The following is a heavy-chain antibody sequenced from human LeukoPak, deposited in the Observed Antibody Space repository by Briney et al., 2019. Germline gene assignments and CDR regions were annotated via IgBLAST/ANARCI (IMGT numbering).Heavy chain of an antibody. Sequence: PSVKVSCKASGGTFSSYTISWVRQAPGQGLEWMGGIIPLFGTPDYAQKFQDRLTITADKSTSTAYMELSSLRSEDTAVYYCASATLRCSGGSCYEMDVWGKGTTVTVSS. CDR1: GGTFSSYT. CDR3: ASATLRCSGGSCYEMDV. CDR2: IIPLFGTP. V-gene: IGHV1-69*06. J-gene: IGHJ6*04. D-gene: IGHD2-15*01.